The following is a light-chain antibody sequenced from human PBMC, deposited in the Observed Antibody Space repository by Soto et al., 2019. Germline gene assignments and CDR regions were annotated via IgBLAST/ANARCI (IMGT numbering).Light chain of an antibody. Sequence: DIQMTQSPSTLSASVGDRVTITCRASQSISTWLAWYQQEPGKAPKRLIHKASSLQSGVPSRFSGSGSGTDFTPTISSLHPDDFATYYCQQYNSYSPTFGQGTRVEIK. CDR2: KAS. CDR1: QSISTW. J-gene: IGKJ1*01. V-gene: IGKV1-5*03. CDR3: QQYNSYSPT.